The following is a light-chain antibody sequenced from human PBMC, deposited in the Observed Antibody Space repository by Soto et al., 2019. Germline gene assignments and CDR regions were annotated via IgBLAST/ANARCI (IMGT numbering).Light chain of an antibody. CDR2: AAS. Sequence: IQLTQSPSSLSASVGDRVTITCRASQGISSYLAWYQQKPGKAPKLLIYAASTFQSGVPSRFSGSGSGTDFTLTISSLQPEEFATYYCQQLNSYPVTFGQGTKLEIK. CDR1: QGISSY. V-gene: IGKV1-9*01. CDR3: QQLNSYPVT. J-gene: IGKJ2*01.